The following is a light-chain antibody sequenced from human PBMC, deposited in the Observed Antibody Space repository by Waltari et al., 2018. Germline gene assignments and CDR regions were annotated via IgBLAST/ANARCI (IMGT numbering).Light chain of an antibody. V-gene: IGKV3-11*01. CDR1: QSVSFF. CDR3: QQRYSWPLT. J-gene: IGKJ4*01. Sequence: EIALTQSPAIVSLSPGERATLSCRASQSVSFFLAWYQQKPGQGPRLLIFEPSNRATGIPARFSGGGSGTDFTLTISSLEPEDFATYYCQQRYSWPLTFGGGTKVEIK. CDR2: EPS.